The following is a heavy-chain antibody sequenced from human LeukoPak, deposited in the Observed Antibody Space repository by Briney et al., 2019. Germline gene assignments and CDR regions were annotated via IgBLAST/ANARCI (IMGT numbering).Heavy chain of an antibody. CDR3: ARNATSSDVIVAPARGYFDY. D-gene: IGHD6-13*01. CDR2: VYNSVST. Sequence: SETLSLTCDVSGYSIGSGYYWGWIRQPPGKGLEWIGSVYNSVSTYYNPSLKSRVTISVDTSKNQVSLKLTSVTAADTAVYYCARNATSSDVIVAPARGYFDYWGQGILVTVSS. CDR1: GYSIGSGYY. J-gene: IGHJ4*02. V-gene: IGHV4-38-2*01.